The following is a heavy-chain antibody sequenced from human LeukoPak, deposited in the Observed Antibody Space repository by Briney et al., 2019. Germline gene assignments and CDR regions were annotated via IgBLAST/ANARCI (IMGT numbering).Heavy chain of an antibody. V-gene: IGHV3-21*01. CDR3: ARVHCSSTSCYAFYI. J-gene: IGHJ3*02. CDR1: GFSFSSYS. CDR2: ISSSSSYI. Sequence: GGSLRLSCAASGFSFSSYSMNWVRQAPGKGLEWVSSISSSSSYIYYADSVKGRFTISRDNAKNSLYLQMNSLRAEDTAVYYCARVHCSSTSCYAFYIWGQGTMVTVSS. D-gene: IGHD2-2*01.